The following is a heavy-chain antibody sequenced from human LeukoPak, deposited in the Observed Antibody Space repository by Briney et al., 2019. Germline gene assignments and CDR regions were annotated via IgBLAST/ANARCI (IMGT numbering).Heavy chain of an antibody. CDR3: ARTTVSKSRFDD. D-gene: IGHD4-17*01. V-gene: IGHV4-31*03. Sequence: SQTLSLTCTVSGGSISSRGYCWSWIRQHPGKGLEWIGYIYYSGSTYYNPSLKSRVTISVDTSKNQFSLKLSSVTAADTAVYYCARTTVSKSRFDDWGQGTLVTVSS. CDR2: IYYSGST. CDR1: GGSISSRGYC. J-gene: IGHJ4*02.